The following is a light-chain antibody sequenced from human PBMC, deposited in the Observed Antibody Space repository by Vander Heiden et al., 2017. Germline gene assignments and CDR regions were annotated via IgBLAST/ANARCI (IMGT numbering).Light chain of an antibody. CDR2: SNN. CDR3: GAWDDSLNGYV. CDR1: SPNIGSNT. V-gene: IGLV1-44*01. J-gene: IGLJ1*01. Sequence: QSVLTQPPSASGTPGQRVTISCSGSSPNIGSNTVNWYQHLPGTAPKPLIYSNNQRPSGVADRFSGSKSGTSASLAISGLQSEDEADYYCGAWDDSLNGYVFGTGTKVTVL.